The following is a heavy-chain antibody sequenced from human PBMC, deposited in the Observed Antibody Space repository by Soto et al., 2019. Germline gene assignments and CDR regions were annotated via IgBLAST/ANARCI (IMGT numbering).Heavy chain of an antibody. CDR3: ARGEYCGGDCYSFVHY. Sequence: EVQLVESGGGLVTPGGSLKLSCAASGFTFSSHVMTWVRQAPGKGLEWVSSISSSGAYIYYTDSVKGRFTVSRANARNSLYLLMNSLRAEDTAVYYCARGEYCGGDCYSFVHYWGQGTLVTVSS. D-gene: IGHD2-21*02. V-gene: IGHV3-21*01. CDR1: GFTFSSHV. J-gene: IGHJ4*02. CDR2: ISSSGAYI.